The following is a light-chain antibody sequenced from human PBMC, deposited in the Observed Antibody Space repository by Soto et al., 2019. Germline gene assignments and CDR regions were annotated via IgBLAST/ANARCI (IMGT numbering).Light chain of an antibody. J-gene: IGLJ2*01. V-gene: IGLV2-11*01. CDR1: SSDVGGYHY. CDR2: DVN. CDR3: CSYAGSYTLV. Sequence: QSVLTQPRSVCGSPGQSVTLSCTGTSSDVGGYHYVSWYQHHPGKAPKIIIFDVNKRPSGVPDRFSGSKSGNTASLTISGLQTEDEADYYCCSYAGSYTLVFGGGTKVTVL.